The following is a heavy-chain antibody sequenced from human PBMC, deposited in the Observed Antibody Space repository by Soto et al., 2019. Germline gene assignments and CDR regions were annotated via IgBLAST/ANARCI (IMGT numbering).Heavy chain of an antibody. CDR3: ARDNAYADVDY. J-gene: IGHJ4*02. V-gene: IGHV3-30*03. CDR2: ISSDGNNK. D-gene: IGHD2-21*01. CDR1: GFSFSNHA. Sequence: QVQLVESGGGVVQPGRSLRLSCAASGFSFSNHAMHWVRQAPGKGLEWMSVISSDGNNKHYADSLKGRFTISRDNSRNTLYLEVDSLGPEDTAVYYCARDNAYADVDYWGQGTLVTVSS.